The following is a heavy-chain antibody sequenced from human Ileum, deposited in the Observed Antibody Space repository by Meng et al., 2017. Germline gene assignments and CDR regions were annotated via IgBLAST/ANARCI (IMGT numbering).Heavy chain of an antibody. CDR1: GFTFTSSA. V-gene: IGHV1-58*01. D-gene: IGHD1-14*01. CDR3: AVSLAVSHRDY. Sequence: SVKVSCKASGFTFTSSAVQWVRQARGQRLEWIGWIVVGSGNTNYAQKFQERVTITRDMSTSTAYMELSSLRSEDTDVYYCAVSLAVSHRDYWGQGTLVTVSS. J-gene: IGHJ4*02. CDR2: IVVGSGNT.